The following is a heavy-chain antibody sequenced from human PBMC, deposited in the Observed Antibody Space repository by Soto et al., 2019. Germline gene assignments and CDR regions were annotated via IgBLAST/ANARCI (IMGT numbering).Heavy chain of an antibody. CDR1: GGTLSSFA. D-gene: IGHD1-1*01. CDR2: FIPVVGMA. V-gene: IGHV1-69*04. CDR3: ANGHDNYSYYGMDV. J-gene: IGHJ6*02. Sequence: QVQLVQSASDVKKPESSVKVSCKTSGGTLSSFAISWVRQAPGQGLEWVGSFIPVVGMAKYGQNFQDRVTITADQSTNTLFMELSSLTFDDTAIYFCANGHDNYSYYGMDVWGQGTTVTVSS.